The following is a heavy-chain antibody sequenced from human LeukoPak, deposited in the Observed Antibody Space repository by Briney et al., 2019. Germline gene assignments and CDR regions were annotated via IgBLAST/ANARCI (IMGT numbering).Heavy chain of an antibody. CDR2: IYYTGGT. D-gene: IGHD5-18*01. J-gene: IGHJ4*02. Sequence: PSETLSLTCTVSGGSISGYYWSWIRQPPGKGLEWIGYIYYTGGTTYNPSLTSRVAISVETSKNQFSLKLSSVTAADTAEYYCARHKGGYSYGDIFDYWGQGTLVTVSS. CDR1: GGSISGYY. CDR3: ARHKGGYSYGDIFDY. V-gene: IGHV4-59*08.